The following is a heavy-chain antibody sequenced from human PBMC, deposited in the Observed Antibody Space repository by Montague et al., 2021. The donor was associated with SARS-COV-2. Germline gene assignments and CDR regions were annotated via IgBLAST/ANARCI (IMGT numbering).Heavy chain of an antibody. CDR2: ISWDGTTT. CDR1: GFKFDDYT. J-gene: IGHJ4*02. V-gene: IGHV3-43*01. CDR3: AQGIGDSRSFLEF. Sequence: SISLDASGFKFDDYTMHWVRQVPGKGLQWVSLISWDGTTTHYAESVEGRFTISRDNSISSLYLQMSSLRNDDTGLYYCAQGIGDSRSFLEFWGQGTLLTVSS. D-gene: IGHD6-13*01.